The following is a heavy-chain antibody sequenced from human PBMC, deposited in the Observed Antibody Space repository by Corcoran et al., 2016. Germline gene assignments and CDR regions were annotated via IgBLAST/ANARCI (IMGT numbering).Heavy chain of an antibody. CDR3: ARVSPSIAEKQWFDP. J-gene: IGHJ5*02. Sequence: QVQLQQWGAGLLKPSETLSLTCAVYGGSFSGYYWSWIRQPPGKGLEWIGEINHSGSTNYNPSLKSRVTRSVDTSKNQFSLKLSSVTAADTAVYYWARVSPSIAEKQWFDPWGQGTLVTVSS. CDR2: INHSGST. V-gene: IGHV4-34*01. CDR1: GGSFSGYY. D-gene: IGHD6-6*01.